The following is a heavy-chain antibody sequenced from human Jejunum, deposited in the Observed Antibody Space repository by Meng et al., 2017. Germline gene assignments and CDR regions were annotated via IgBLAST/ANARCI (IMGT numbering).Heavy chain of an antibody. J-gene: IGHJ4*02. D-gene: IGHD2-15*01. Sequence: GGSLRLSCATSGFTFSNYWMIWVRQAPGKGLEWVANIKTDGSAEYYVDSVRGRFTISRGNAKSSLYLQMNTLRAEDTAVYYCTRYRDSIDYWGQGTLVTVSS. CDR2: IKTDGSAE. V-gene: IGHV3-7*03. CDR1: GFTFSNYW. CDR3: TRYRDSIDY.